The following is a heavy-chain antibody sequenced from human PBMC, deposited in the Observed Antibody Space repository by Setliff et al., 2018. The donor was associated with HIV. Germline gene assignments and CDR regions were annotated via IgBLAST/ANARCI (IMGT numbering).Heavy chain of an antibody. J-gene: IGHJ4*02. CDR3: ARTRYYYDSSSYYFQYYYFDY. V-gene: IGHV4-59*11. Sequence: SETLSLTCTVSGGSISSLYWTWIRQAPGKGLEWIGYISYSGSTNYNPSLKSRVTISVDTSKNQFSLKLSSVTAADTAVYYCARTRYYYDSSSYYFQYYYFDYWGQGVVVTVSS. D-gene: IGHD3-22*01. CDR2: ISYSGST. CDR1: GGSISSLY.